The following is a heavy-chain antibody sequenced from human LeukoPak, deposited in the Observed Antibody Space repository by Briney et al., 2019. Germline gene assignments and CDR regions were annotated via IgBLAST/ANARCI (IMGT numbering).Heavy chain of an antibody. CDR2: IDYDGSHI. CDR3: ARDPARYLRTVHYDY. Sequence: GGSLRLSCAGSGFTFNTSAMNWVRQVPGKGVEWVSSIDYDGSHIYYSASVKGRFSISRDNARDSVYLQMDSLRAEDTAVYYCARDPARYLRTVHYDYWGQGGLVIVSS. D-gene: IGHD4-17*01. J-gene: IGHJ4*02. CDR1: GFTFNTSA. V-gene: IGHV3-21*01.